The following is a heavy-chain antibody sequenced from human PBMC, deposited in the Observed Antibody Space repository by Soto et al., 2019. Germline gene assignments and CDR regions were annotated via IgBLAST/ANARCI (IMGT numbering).Heavy chain of an antibody. J-gene: IGHJ4*02. CDR2: IIPIFGTA. CDR1: GGTFSSYA. D-gene: IGHD5-18*01. Sequence: GASVKVSCKASGGTFSSYAISWVRQAPGQGLEWMGGIIPIFGTANYAQKFQGRVTMTTDTSTSTAYMELRSLRSDDTAVYYCARSSGYSYGFDYWGQGTLVTVSS. CDR3: ARSSGYSYGFDY. V-gene: IGHV1-69*05.